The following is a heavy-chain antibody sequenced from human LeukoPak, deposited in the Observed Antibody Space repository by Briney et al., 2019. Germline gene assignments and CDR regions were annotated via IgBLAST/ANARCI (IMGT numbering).Heavy chain of an antibody. CDR3: ARAARDYGPYNWFDP. V-gene: IGHV4-59*01. CDR1: GGSISSYD. J-gene: IGHJ5*02. CDR2: IYYSGST. Sequence: SETLSLTCTVSGGSISSYDWSWIRQPPGKGLEWIGYIYYSGSTNYNPSLKSRVTISVDTSKNQFSLKLSSVTAADTAVYYCARAARDYGPYNWFDPWGQGTLVTVSS. D-gene: IGHD4-17*01.